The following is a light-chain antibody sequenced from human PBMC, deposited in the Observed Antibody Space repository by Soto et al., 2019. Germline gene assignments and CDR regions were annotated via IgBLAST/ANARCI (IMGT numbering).Light chain of an antibody. CDR2: GAS. CDR3: QQRDMWPIT. V-gene: IGKV3-20*01. CDR1: QSVSSSY. J-gene: IGKJ5*01. Sequence: SAGTLSVYQGERDILSCRVSQSVSSSYVAWYKQKPGQAPRLLIYGASSRATGIPDRFSGSGSGTDFTLTLSTLEPEDSAVSYCQQRDMWPITFGHGRILEIK.